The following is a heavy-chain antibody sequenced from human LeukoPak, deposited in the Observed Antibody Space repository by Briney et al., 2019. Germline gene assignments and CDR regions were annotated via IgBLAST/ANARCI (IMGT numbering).Heavy chain of an antibody. D-gene: IGHD3-22*01. CDR1: GFTFSSYD. Sequence: GGSLRLSCAASGFTFSSYDMHWVRQATGKGLEWVSAIGTAGDTYYPGSVKGRFTISRENAKNSLYLQMNSLRAGDTAVYYCARESHYYDSSGLLNDAFDIWGQGTMVTVSS. CDR3: ARESHYYDSSGLLNDAFDI. CDR2: IGTAGDT. V-gene: IGHV3-13*01. J-gene: IGHJ3*02.